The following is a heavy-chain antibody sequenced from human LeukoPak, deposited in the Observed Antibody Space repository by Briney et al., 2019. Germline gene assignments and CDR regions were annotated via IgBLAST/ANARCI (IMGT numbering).Heavy chain of an antibody. CDR1: GGSISSGGYS. Sequence: TSETLSVTCAVSGGSISSGGYSWSWIRQPPGKGLEWIGYIYHSGSTYYNPSLKSRVTISVDRSKNQFSLKLSSVTAADTAVYYCARSSGYFDWFLDYWGQGTLVTVSS. D-gene: IGHD3-9*01. CDR2: IYHSGST. CDR3: ARSSGYFDWFLDY. J-gene: IGHJ4*02. V-gene: IGHV4-30-2*01.